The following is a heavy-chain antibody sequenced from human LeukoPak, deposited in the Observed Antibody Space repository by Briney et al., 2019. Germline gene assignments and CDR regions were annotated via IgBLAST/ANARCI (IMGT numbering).Heavy chain of an antibody. J-gene: IGHJ4*02. CDR1: GSTFSSYA. Sequence: QSGGSLRLSCAASGSTFSSYAMSWVRQAPGKGLEWVSAISGSGGSTYYADSVKGRFTISRDNSKNTLYLQMNSLRAEDTAVYYCAKRPGYSYGGYYFDYWGQGTLVTVSS. CDR2: ISGSGGST. D-gene: IGHD5-18*01. CDR3: AKRPGYSYGGYYFDY. V-gene: IGHV3-23*01.